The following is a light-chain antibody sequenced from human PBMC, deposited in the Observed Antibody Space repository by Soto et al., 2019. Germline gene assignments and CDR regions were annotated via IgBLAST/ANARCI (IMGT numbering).Light chain of an antibody. CDR3: MQDLQTPFG. CDR1: QSLLHSNGYDY. CDR2: LGS. J-gene: IGKJ3*01. V-gene: IGKV2-28*01. Sequence: DIVMTQSPLSLPVTPGEPASISCRSSQSLLHSNGYDYLDWYVEKPGQSPQLLIYLGSYRASGVPERFSGSGSGTDFTLKISRVEDEDVGVYYCMQDLQTPFGLGPGTKVDIK.